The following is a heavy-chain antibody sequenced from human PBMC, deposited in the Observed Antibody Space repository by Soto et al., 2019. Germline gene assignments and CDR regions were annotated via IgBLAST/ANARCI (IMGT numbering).Heavy chain of an antibody. CDR3: ARESSSGYYYKGVSAFDI. D-gene: IGHD3-22*01. Sequence: GASVKVSCKASGYTFTSYGISWVRQAPGQGLEWMGWISAYNGNTNYAQKLQGRVTMTTDTSTSTAYMELRSLRSDDTAVYYCARESSSGYYYKGVSAFDIWGRGTMVTVSS. CDR1: GYTFTSYG. J-gene: IGHJ3*02. CDR2: ISAYNGNT. V-gene: IGHV1-18*01.